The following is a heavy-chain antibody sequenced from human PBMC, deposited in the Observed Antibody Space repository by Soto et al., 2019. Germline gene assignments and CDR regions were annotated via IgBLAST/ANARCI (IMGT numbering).Heavy chain of an antibody. J-gene: IGHJ4*02. CDR3: ARDLEKGGGSAGFDY. CDR2: INPKSGGT. CDR1: GYTFTVYY. V-gene: IGHV1-2*02. Sequence: ASVKVSCKASGYTFTVYYMHWVRQAPGQGLEWMGWINPKSGGTMYPQKFQGRVTMTWDTSISTAYMALTRLRSDDTAVYYCARDLEKGGGSAGFDYWGQGTLVPVSS. D-gene: IGHD1-26*01.